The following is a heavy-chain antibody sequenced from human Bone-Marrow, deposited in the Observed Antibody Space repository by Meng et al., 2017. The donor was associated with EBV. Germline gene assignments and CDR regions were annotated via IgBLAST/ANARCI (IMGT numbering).Heavy chain of an antibody. D-gene: IGHD3-10*01. J-gene: IGHJ4*02. CDR1: GGTFSSDA. CDR3: ASESGRGFTPDY. V-gene: IGHV1-69*01. Sequence: VLLVRSGAWVREPWSLVMVSWKPSGGTFSSDAISWVRQAPGQGLVWLGGLIPMSGAPYYAQNFQGRVTITADESTSTHYMELSNLRSEDTAMYYCASESGRGFTPDYWGQGTLVTVSS. CDR2: LIPMSGAP.